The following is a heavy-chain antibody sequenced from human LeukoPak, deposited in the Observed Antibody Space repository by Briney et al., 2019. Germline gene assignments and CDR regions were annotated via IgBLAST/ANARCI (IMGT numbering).Heavy chain of an antibody. CDR3: ATYSSSNGREFQY. CDR2: MPYDGGNK. V-gene: IGHV3-30*02. J-gene: IGHJ1*01. Sequence: GGSLRLSCAASGFTFSRDNLHWVRQAPGKGLEWVAFMPYDGGNKYYADSMKGRFTISRDNSKNTLYLEMNSLTAEDTAVYYCATYSSSNGREFQYWGQGTLVTVSS. CDR1: GFTFSRDN. D-gene: IGHD2-2*01.